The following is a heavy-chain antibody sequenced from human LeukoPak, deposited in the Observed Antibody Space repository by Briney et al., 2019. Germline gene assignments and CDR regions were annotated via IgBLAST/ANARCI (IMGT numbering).Heavy chain of an antibody. J-gene: IGHJ4*02. D-gene: IGHD6-13*01. Sequence: GGSLRLSCAASGFAFSNYAMSWVRQAPGKGLEWVSVISGGGDSTYYADSVKGRFTISRDNSKNTLYLQMNSLRAEDTAVYYCAGRGEGIAAAGGQGTLVTVSS. CDR1: GFAFSNYA. V-gene: IGHV3-23*01. CDR3: AGRGEGIAAA. CDR2: ISGGGDST.